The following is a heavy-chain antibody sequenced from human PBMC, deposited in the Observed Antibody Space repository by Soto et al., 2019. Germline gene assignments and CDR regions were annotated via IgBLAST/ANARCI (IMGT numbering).Heavy chain of an antibody. CDR2: IWYDGSNK. CDR3: ARPGAIGGYCSGGSCVWSFGY. CDR1: GFTFSSYG. Sequence: QVQLVESGGGVVQPGRSLRLSCAASGFTFSSYGMHWVRQAPGKGLEWVAVIWYDGSNKYYADSVKGRFTISRDNSKNTLYLQMNSLSAEDTAVYDCARPGAIGGYCSGGSCVWSFGYWGQGTLVTVSS. D-gene: IGHD2-15*01. J-gene: IGHJ4*02. V-gene: IGHV3-33*01.